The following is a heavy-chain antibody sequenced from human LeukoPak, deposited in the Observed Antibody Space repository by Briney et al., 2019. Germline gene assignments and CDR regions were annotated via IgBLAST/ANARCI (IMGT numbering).Heavy chain of an antibody. CDR2: ISGSGGSA. V-gene: IGHV3-23*01. J-gene: IGHJ6*02. CDR1: GFTFTNYA. Sequence: PGGSLRLSCAASGFTFTNYAMSWVRQAPGKGLEWVSAISGSGGSAYYADSVKGRFTISRDNSKNTLYLQMNSLRAEDTAVYYCAKGDTGHILGYCSGGSCYSYGMDVWGQGTTVTVSS. CDR3: AKGDTGHILGYCSGGSCYSYGMDV. D-gene: IGHD2-15*01.